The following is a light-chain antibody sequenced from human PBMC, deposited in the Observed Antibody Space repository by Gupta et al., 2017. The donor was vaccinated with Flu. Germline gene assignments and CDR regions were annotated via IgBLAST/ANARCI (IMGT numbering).Light chain of an antibody. CDR1: QSISSY. V-gene: IGKV1-39*01. CDR2: SAS. Sequence: PSSLSASVGDTVTITCRASQSISSYLNWYQQKPGKAPKLLIYSASSLRSGVPSRFSGSGSGTDFTLTISSLQSEDFATYYCQQSYTSAWAFGRGTRVEVK. CDR3: QQSYTSAWA. J-gene: IGKJ1*01.